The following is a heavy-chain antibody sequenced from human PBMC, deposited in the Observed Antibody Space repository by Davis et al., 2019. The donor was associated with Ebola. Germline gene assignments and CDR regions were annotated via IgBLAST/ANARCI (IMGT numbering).Heavy chain of an antibody. Sequence: HSQTLSLTCAISGDSVSGSSGAWNWIRQSPSRGLEWLGRTYYSSKWYTDSTLSVKSRITISADTAKNQLPLHLDSVTPEDTAVYSCARGWLRSAFDQWGQGTLVTVSS. CDR3: ARGWLRSAFDQ. CDR1: GDSVSGSSGA. CDR2: TYYSSKWYT. J-gene: IGHJ4*02. V-gene: IGHV6-1*01. D-gene: IGHD5-12*01.